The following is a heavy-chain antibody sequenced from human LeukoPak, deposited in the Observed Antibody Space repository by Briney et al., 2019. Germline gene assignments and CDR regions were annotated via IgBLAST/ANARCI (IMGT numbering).Heavy chain of an antibody. CDR2: INHSGST. D-gene: IGHD3-10*01. J-gene: IGHJ6*04. V-gene: IGHV4-39*07. Sequence: SETLSLTCTVSAGSISNSNYYWSWIRQPPGKGLEWIGEINHSGSTNYNPSLKSRVTISVDTSKNQFSLKVSSVTAADTAVYYCASETYYYGSGSRYNGVWGKGTTVTVSS. CDR1: AGSISNSNYY. CDR3: ASETYYYGSGSRYNGV.